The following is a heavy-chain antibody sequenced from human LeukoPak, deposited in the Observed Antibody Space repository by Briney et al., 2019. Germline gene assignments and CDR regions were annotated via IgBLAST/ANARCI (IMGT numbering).Heavy chain of an antibody. CDR1: GFTFSSFD. D-gene: IGHD1-1*01. J-gene: IGHJ6*03. Sequence: AGESLRLSCAASGFTFSSFDMHWVRQPTGQGLEWVSTIGAASDTYYPGSVEGRFTLSRDNAKNSLYLQMNSLTAGDTAVYYCARGPPRGKYYYMDVWGKGTTVTVSS. V-gene: IGHV3-13*01. CDR2: IGAASDT. CDR3: ARGPPRGKYYYMDV.